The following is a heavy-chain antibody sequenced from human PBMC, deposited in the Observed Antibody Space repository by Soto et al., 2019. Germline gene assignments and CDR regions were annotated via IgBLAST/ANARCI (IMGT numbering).Heavy chain of an antibody. V-gene: IGHV4-34*01. J-gene: IGHJ4*02. D-gene: IGHD6-13*01. Sequence: QVQLQQWGAGLLKPSETLSLTCAVYDGSFSGYYWSWIRQPPGKGLEWIGEINHGGTTNYNPSLKSRVTISVGTSKTQFYLRLSAVTAADTAVYYCARGGASWYVDYWGQGTLVIVSS. CDR2: INHGGTT. CDR1: DGSFSGYY. CDR3: ARGGASWYVDY.